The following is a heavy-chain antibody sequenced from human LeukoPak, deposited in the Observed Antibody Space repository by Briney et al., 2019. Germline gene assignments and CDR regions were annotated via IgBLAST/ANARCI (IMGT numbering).Heavy chain of an antibody. D-gene: IGHD3-3*02. Sequence: GGSLRLSCAASGFTFSNALMSWVRQAPGKGLEWVGRIKRKTDGGTTDYGAPVKGRFTISRDDSKNTLYLQMNSLKTEDTAVYYCTTHFWSGYYTSAFDIWGQGTMVTVSS. V-gene: IGHV3-15*01. CDR1: GFTFSNAL. CDR2: IKRKTDGGTT. J-gene: IGHJ3*02. CDR3: TTHFWSGYYTSAFDI.